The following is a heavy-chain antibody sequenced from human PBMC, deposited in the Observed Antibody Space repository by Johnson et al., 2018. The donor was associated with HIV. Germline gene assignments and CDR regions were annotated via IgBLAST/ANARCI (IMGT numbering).Heavy chain of an antibody. Sequence: VQLVESGGGSVKPGDSLRLSCAASGFTFSDVWMTWVRQAPGRGLEWLGRIKTQTAGGTPDSAAPGKGRFTISRDDSKDTVYLHMNSLKVDDTAVYYCTTDWEYYYGAGKLDAFDIWGQGTKVTVSS. V-gene: IGHV3-15*01. J-gene: IGHJ3*02. CDR2: IKTQTAGGTP. CDR1: GFTFSDVW. CDR3: TTDWEYYYGAGKLDAFDI. D-gene: IGHD3-10*01.